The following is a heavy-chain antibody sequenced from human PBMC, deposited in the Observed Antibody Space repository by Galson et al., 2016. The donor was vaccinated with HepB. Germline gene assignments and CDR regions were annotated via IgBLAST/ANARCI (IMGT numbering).Heavy chain of an antibody. CDR2: IYWDDEK. CDR1: GFSLNTRGVG. V-gene: IGHV2-5*02. D-gene: IGHD3-22*01. J-gene: IGHJ4*02. CDR3: ARTGGGSSGYPTRFFDY. Sequence: PALVKPTQTLTLTCTFSGFSLNTRGVGVGWIRQPPGRALEWLALIYWDDEKRYSPSLRARLTITKDTSKNQVVLTLTNMDPVDTGTYSCARTGGGSSGYPTRFFDYWGQGTLVTVSS.